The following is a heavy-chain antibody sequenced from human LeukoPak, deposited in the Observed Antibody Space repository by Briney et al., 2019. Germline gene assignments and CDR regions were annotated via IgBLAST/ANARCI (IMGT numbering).Heavy chain of an antibody. CDR3: ARNSLYYYDSSGYHWFDP. V-gene: IGHV3-30-3*01. D-gene: IGHD3-22*01. J-gene: IGHJ5*02. CDR1: GFTFSIYA. CDR2: ISYDGSNK. Sequence: GRSLRLSCAASGFTFSIYAMRWVRQAPGKGLERGAVISYDGSNKYYADSVKGRFTISRDNSKNTPYLQMNSMRAADTAVYYCARNSLYYYDSSGYHWFDPWGQGPLVTVSS.